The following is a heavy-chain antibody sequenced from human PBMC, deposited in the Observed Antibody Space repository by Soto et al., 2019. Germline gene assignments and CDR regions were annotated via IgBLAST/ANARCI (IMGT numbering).Heavy chain of an antibody. CDR3: ARLTGGITIFGVVPPHYYYYMDV. CDR1: GFTFSSYW. V-gene: IGHV3-7*01. J-gene: IGHJ6*03. CDR2: IKQDGSEK. Sequence: PGGSLRLSCAASGFTFSSYWMSWVRQAPGKGLEWVANIKQDGSEKYYVDSVKGRFTISRDNAKNSLYLQMNSLRAEDTAVYYCARLTGGITIFGVVPPHYYYYMDVWGKGTTVTVSS. D-gene: IGHD3-3*01.